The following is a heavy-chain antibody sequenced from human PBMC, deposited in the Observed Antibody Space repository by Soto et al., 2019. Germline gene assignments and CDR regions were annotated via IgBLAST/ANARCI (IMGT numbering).Heavy chain of an antibody. CDR3: ARKRHDYSNLRWFDP. CDR1: GGSFSGYY. CDR2: INHSGST. Sequence: PSETLSLTCAVYGGSFSGYYWSWIRQPPGKGLEWIGEINHSGSTNYNPSLKSRVTISVDTSKNQFSLKLSSVTAADTAVYYCARKRHDYSNLRWFDPWGQGTLVTVSS. J-gene: IGHJ5*02. V-gene: IGHV4-34*01. D-gene: IGHD4-4*01.